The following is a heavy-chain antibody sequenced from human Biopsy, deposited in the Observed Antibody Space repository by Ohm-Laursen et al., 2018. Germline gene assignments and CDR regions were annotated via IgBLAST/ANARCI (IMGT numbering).Heavy chain of an antibody. CDR1: GGSISSDY. CDR3: ARGQDYGGNKAFDI. CDR2: IYYSGST. J-gene: IGHJ3*02. Sequence: SDTLSLTCSVPGGSISSDYWSWIRQTPGKGLEWIGYIYYSGSTNYNPSLKSRVTISADTSKNQFSLKLNSMTTADTAVYYCARGQDYGGNKAFDIWGQGTKVTVSP. V-gene: IGHV4-59*07. D-gene: IGHD4-23*01.